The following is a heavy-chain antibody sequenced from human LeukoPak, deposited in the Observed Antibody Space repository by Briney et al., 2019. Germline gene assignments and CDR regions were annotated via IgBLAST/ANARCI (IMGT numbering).Heavy chain of an antibody. J-gene: IGHJ4*02. Sequence: GGSLRLSCAASGFTFSSNAMSWVRQAPGKGLEWVSAISGSGGSTYYADSVKGRFTISRDNSKNTLYLQMNSLRAEDTAVYYCAKGLAAAGFFDYWGQGTLVTVSS. CDR2: ISGSGGST. V-gene: IGHV3-23*01. D-gene: IGHD6-13*01. CDR1: GFTFSSNA. CDR3: AKGLAAAGFFDY.